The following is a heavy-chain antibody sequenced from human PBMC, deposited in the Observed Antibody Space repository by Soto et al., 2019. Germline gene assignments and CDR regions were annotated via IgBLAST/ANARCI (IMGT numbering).Heavy chain of an antibody. CDR3: ARAGVVTKGYDAFDI. J-gene: IGHJ3*02. CDR1: GGSISSGGYY. V-gene: IGHV4-31*03. CDR2: IYYSGSN. Sequence: QVQLQESGPGLVKPSQTLSLTCTVSGGSISSGGYYWSWIRQHPGKGLEWIGYIYYSGSNYYNPSLKSRVTTAVDTSKNQFSLKLSSVTAADTAVYYCARAGVVTKGYDAFDIWGQGTMVTVSS. D-gene: IGHD2-21*02.